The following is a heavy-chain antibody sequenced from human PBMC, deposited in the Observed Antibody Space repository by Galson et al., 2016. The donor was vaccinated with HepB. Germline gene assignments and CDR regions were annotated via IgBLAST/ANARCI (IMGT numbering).Heavy chain of an antibody. CDR2: LSYDESNE. D-gene: IGHD6-19*01. CDR3: AKCLQWLVLGDAFDI. V-gene: IGHV3-30*18. J-gene: IGHJ3*02. Sequence: SPRLSCAASGFPFRNFFMHWVRQAPGKGLEWVAVLSYDESNEYYADSVRGRFTISRDNSKNTLYLQMNSLRAEDTAVYYCAKCLQWLVLGDAFDIWGQGTLVTVSS. CDR1: GFPFRNFF.